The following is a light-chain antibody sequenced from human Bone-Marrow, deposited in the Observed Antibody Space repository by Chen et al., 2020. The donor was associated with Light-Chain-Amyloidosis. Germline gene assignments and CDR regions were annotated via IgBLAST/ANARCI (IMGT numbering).Light chain of an antibody. Sequence: QSALSQPASVSGAPGQSITISCTGASSDVDGYDYVSWYQQHPGKAPKLIIYEVTHRPSGVSDRFSGSKSSNTASLTISGLQTEDEADYYCNSYTSSSTVFGGGTKLTVL. CDR3: NSYTSSSTV. CDR2: EVT. V-gene: IGLV2-14*03. J-gene: IGLJ3*02. CDR1: SSDVDGYDY.